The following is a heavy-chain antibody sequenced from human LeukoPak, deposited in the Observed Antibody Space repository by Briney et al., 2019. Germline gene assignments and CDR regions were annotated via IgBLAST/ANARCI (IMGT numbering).Heavy chain of an antibody. J-gene: IGHJ6*03. V-gene: IGHV3-11*04. CDR1: GFTFSDNY. Sequence: GSLRLSCAASGFTFSDNYMSWIRQAPGKGLEWVSYISSSGSIYYADSVKGRFTISRDNAKNSLYLQMNSLRAEDTAVYYCARAGYSSSWYLSGYYYYYMDVWGKGTTVTISS. CDR3: ARAGYSSSWYLSGYYYYYMDV. D-gene: IGHD6-13*01. CDR2: ISSSGSI.